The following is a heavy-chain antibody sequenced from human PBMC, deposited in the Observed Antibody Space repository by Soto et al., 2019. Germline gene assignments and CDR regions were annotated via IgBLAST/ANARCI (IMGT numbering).Heavy chain of an antibody. Sequence: AGGSKRLSYAASGFTFSSYARSWVRQALGMGLEWVSAISGSVCSTYYADSVNGRFTISRDNSKNTLYLQMNSLGAEDTAVYYCARNKDRWNGYGSNWGQGTMVTVSS. V-gene: IGHV3-23*01. D-gene: IGHD1-1*01. CDR2: ISGSVCST. J-gene: IGHJ3*01. CDR1: GFTFSSYA. CDR3: ARNKDRWNGYGSN.